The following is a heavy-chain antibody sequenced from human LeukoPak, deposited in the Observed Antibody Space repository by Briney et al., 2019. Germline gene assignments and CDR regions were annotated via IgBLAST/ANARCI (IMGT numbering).Heavy chain of an antibody. CDR1: GGTFSSYA. CDR3: ASLSSGWNWYFDL. CDR2: IIPIFGTA. J-gene: IGHJ2*01. Sequence: ASVKVSCKASGGTFSSYAISWVRQAPGQGLEWMGGIIPIFGTANYAQKFQGRVTITADKSTGTAYMELSSLRSEDTAVYYCASLSSGWNWYFDLWGRGTLVTVSS. D-gene: IGHD6-19*01. V-gene: IGHV1-69*06.